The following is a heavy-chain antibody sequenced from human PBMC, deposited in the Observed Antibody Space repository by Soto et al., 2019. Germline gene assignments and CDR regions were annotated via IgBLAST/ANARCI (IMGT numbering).Heavy chain of an antibody. D-gene: IGHD5-12*01. CDR2: INAGNGNT. V-gene: IGHV1-3*01. Sequence: ASVKGSCKASGYTFTSYSMHWVRHAPGQRLEWMGCINAGNGNTKYSQKFQGRVTITRDTSASTAYMELSSLRSEDTAVYYCAQSANSGSDYLSPTYYYYYTDVWGKGTTVTVSS. CDR1: GYTFTSYS. CDR3: AQSANSGSDYLSPTYYYYYTDV. J-gene: IGHJ6*03.